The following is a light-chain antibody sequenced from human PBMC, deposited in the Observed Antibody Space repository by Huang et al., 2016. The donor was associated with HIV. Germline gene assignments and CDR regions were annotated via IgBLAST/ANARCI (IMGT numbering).Light chain of an antibody. V-gene: IGKV3-20*01. CDR1: QSVSSGY. Sequence: EIVLTQSPGTLSLSPGERTTLSCRASQSVSSGYLAWYQQKPGQAPRLLIYGASTRATGIPGRFSGSVSGTDFTLTISRLQPEDFAVYYCLQYGSSPATFGQGTKV. CDR3: LQYGSSPAT. J-gene: IGKJ1*01. CDR2: GAS.